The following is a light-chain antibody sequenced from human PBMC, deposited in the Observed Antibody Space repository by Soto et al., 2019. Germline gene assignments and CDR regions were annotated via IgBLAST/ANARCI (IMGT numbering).Light chain of an antibody. Sequence: QSALTQPASVSGSPGQSITISCTGTSSDVGGYNYVSWYQQHPGKAPKLMIFEVSNRPSGISNRFSGSKSGNTASLTISGRQAEDEADYYCSSPTSSSGDVVFGGGTKLTVL. V-gene: IGLV2-14*01. CDR3: SSPTSSSGDVV. J-gene: IGLJ2*01. CDR2: EVS. CDR1: SSDVGGYNY.